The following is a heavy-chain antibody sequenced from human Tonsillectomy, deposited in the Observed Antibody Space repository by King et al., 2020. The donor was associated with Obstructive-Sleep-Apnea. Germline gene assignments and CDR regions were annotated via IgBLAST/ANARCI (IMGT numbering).Heavy chain of an antibody. CDR2: IYHSEST. J-gene: IGHJ6*02. CDR1: GGSISSSYW. Sequence: VQLQESGPGLVKPSETLSLTCAVSGGSISSSYWWSWVRQPPGKGLEWIGEIYHSESTNYNPSLKSRVTISVDKSKNQFSLKLSSVTAADTAVYYCARDTRGSTAMVYYYGMDVWGQGTTVTVSS. V-gene: IGHV4-4*02. D-gene: IGHD5-18*01. CDR3: ARDTRGSTAMVYYYGMDV.